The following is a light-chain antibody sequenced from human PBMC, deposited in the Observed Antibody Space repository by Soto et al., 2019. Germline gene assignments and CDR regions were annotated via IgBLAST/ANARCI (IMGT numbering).Light chain of an antibody. V-gene: IGKV2-28*01. Sequence: DIVMTKSPLSLPVTPGDPASISCMSSQSLLHSNGYTYLNWYLQKPGQSPQLLVYLGSNRASGVPDRFSGSRSGTDFTLKINRVDAEDVGVYYCMQALQTPITFGQGTRLEIK. CDR2: LGS. J-gene: IGKJ5*01. CDR1: QSLLHSNGYTY. CDR3: MQALQTPIT.